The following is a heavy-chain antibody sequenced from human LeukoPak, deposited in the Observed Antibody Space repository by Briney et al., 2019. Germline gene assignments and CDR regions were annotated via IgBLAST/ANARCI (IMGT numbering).Heavy chain of an antibody. V-gene: IGHV3-30*02. J-gene: IGHJ4*02. D-gene: IGHD2-2*01. CDR2: IRSDGGIK. CDR1: GFTFSNSG. CDR3: AKDLPAAYFDY. Sequence: GGSLRLSCAASGFTFSNSGMHWVRQAPGKGLEWVAFIRSDGGIKYYADSVKGRFTISRDNSKNTLYLQMNSLRAEDTAVHYCAKDLPAAYFDYWGQGTLVTVSS.